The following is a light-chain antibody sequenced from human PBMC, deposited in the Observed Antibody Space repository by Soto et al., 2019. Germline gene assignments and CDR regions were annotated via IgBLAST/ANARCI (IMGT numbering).Light chain of an antibody. V-gene: IGKV3-15*01. J-gene: IGKJ4*01. CDR3: QQTRSYPST. Sequence: EIVMTQSPATLSVSPGERATLSCRASQSVSSDLAWYHQKPGQAPRLLIYGASTRATGIPARFSGSGSGTEFTLTINSLQAEDFATYYCQQTRSYPSTFGGGTKVDIK. CDR1: QSVSSD. CDR2: GAS.